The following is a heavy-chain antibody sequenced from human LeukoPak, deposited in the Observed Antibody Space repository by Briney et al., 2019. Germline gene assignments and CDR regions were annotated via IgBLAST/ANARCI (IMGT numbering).Heavy chain of an antibody. CDR3: ARDHLYYEISGPRFDY. D-gene: IGHD3-16*01. V-gene: IGHV3-48*03. CDR1: GLAFSSYE. Sequence: GGSLRLSCAASGLAFSSYEMNWVRQAPGKGLEWISYISSSGDTIYYADSVKGRFTTSRDNAKNSVYLQMNSLRAEDTAVYYCARDHLYYEISGPRFDYWGQGTRVTVSS. J-gene: IGHJ4*02. CDR2: ISSSGDTI.